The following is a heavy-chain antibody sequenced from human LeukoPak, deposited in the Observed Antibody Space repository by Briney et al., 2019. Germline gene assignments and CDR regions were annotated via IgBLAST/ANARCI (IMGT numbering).Heavy chain of an antibody. CDR3: ARASYYYDTSGLGAFDV. V-gene: IGHV3-9*01. J-gene: IGHJ3*01. D-gene: IGHD3-22*01. Sequence: GRSLRLSCAASGFIFGDYGMYWVRQAPGKGLEWVSGINWNSDRIGYADSVKGRFTISRGNAKNSLYMQMNSVRAEDTALYYRARASYYYDTSGLGAFDVWGQGTTVVVSS. CDR2: INWNSDRI. CDR1: GFIFGDYG.